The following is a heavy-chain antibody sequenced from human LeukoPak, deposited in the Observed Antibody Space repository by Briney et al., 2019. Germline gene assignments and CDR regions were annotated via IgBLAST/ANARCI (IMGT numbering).Heavy chain of an antibody. Sequence: SEALSLTCAVYGGSFSGYYWSWIRQPPGKGLEWIGEINHSGSTNYNPSLKSRVTISVDTSKNQFSLKLSSVTAADTAVYYCARAGRVPAARRGFDPWGQGTLVTVSS. CDR1: GGSFSGYY. V-gene: IGHV4-34*01. CDR3: ARAGRVPAARRGFDP. J-gene: IGHJ5*02. CDR2: INHSGST. D-gene: IGHD2-2*01.